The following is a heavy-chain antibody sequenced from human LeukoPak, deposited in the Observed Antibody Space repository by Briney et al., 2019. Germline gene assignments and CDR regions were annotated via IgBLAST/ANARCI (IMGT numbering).Heavy chain of an antibody. CDR1: GFTFSTYI. CDR3: VRGCSSTSCYPFDC. D-gene: IGHD2-2*01. J-gene: IGHJ4*02. CDR2: ISSSSSYI. Sequence: GGSLRLSCAASGFTFSTYIMNWVRQAPGKGLEWVSSISSSSSYIYYADSVKGRFTISRDNARNTLYMQMNSLRAEDTAVYYCVRGCSSTSCYPFDCWGQGTLVTVSS. V-gene: IGHV3-21*01.